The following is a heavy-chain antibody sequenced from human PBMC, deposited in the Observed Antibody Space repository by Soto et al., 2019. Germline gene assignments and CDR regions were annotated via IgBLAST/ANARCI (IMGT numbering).Heavy chain of an antibody. J-gene: IGHJ4*02. CDR3: ARLAMDAIVVDPYLGGDY. CDR1: GGSFSGYY. CDR2: INHSGST. V-gene: IGHV4-34*01. Sequence: SETLSLTCAVYGGSFSGYYWSWIRQPPGKGLEWIGEINHSGSTNYNPSLKSRVTISVDTSKNQFSLKLSSVTAADTAVYYCARLAMDAIVVDPYLGGDYWGQGTLVTVSS. D-gene: IGHD3-22*01.